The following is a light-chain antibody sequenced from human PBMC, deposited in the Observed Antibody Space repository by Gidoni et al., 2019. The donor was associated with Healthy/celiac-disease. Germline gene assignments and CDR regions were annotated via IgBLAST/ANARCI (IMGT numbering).Light chain of an antibody. CDR1: QGISSS. Sequence: DIQLTQSPSFLSASVGDRVTIPCRASQGISSSLAWYQQKPGKAPKLLIYAASTLQSGVPSRFSGSGSGTEFTLTISSLQPEDFATYYCQQLNSYPPYTFGQGTKLEIK. V-gene: IGKV1-9*01. J-gene: IGKJ2*01. CDR2: AAS. CDR3: QQLNSYPPYT.